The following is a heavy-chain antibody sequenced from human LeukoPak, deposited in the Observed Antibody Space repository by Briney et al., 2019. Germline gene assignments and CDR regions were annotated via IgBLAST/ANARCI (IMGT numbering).Heavy chain of an antibody. V-gene: IGHV3-74*01. CDR2: INSDGSST. CDR3: ARGRDSSSWRNWFDP. Sequence: PGGSLRLSCAASGFTFSSYGMHWVRQAPGKGLVWVSRINSDGSSTSYADSVKGRFTISRDNAKNTLYLQMNSLRAEDTAVYYCARGRDSSSWRNWFDPWGQGTLVTVSS. CDR1: GFTFSSYG. D-gene: IGHD6-13*01. J-gene: IGHJ5*02.